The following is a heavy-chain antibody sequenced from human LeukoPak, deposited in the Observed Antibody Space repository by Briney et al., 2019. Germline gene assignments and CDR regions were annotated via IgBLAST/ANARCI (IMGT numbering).Heavy chain of an antibody. J-gene: IGHJ5*02. D-gene: IGHD6-13*01. Sequence: ASVKVSCKASGYTFTSYGISWVRQAPGQGLEWMGWISAYNGNTNYAQKLQGRVTMTTDTSTSTAYMELRSLRSEDTAVYYCARGAPSIAAAGTISDHWGQGTLVTVSS. V-gene: IGHV1-18*01. CDR1: GYTFTSYG. CDR3: ARGAPSIAAAGTISDH. CDR2: ISAYNGNT.